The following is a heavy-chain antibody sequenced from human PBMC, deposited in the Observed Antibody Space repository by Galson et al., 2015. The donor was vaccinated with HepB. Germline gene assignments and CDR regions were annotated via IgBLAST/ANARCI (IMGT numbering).Heavy chain of an antibody. J-gene: IGHJ6*03. V-gene: IGHV1-18*01. CDR1: GYTFTSHG. D-gene: IGHD2-2*01. Sequence: SVKVSCMASGYTFTSHGISRVRQAPRQGLEWMGWISAYNGKANYAQKPQRKVTMTTDTSTSTAYMELKSLRSDDTAVYYCARWYCSSTSCYLGGTPSNCSYYYCYMDVWGKGSMVTVSS. CDR2: ISAYNGKA. CDR3: ARWYCSSTSCYLGGTPSNCSYYYCYMDV.